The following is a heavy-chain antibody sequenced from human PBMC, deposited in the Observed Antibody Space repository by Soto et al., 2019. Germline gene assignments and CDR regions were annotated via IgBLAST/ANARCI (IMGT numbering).Heavy chain of an antibody. J-gene: IGHJ3*01. CDR1: GFTFSSYA. V-gene: IGHV3-23*01. CDR3: AIPAAGLQSGGLL. CDR2: ISGSGGST. D-gene: IGHD2-2*01. Sequence: EVQLLESGGGLVQPGGSMRLSCAASGFTFSSYAMSWVLQAPGKGLEWVSAISGSGGSTYYADSVKGRFTISRDNSKNTQYLQLNSLRAEDTAVYYWAIPAAGLQSGGLLWGQGTKVTACS.